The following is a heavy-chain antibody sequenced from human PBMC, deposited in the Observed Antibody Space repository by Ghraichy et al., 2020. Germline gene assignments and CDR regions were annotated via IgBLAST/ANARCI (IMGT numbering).Heavy chain of an antibody. CDR3: ARAVIDYYYGMDV. Sequence: SQTLSITCTVSGGSVSSGRYYWSWIRQPPGKGLEWIGYIYYSGSTNYNPSLKSRVTISVDTSKNQFSLKLSSVTAADTAVYYCARAVIDYYYGMDVWGQGTTVTVSS. CDR2: IYYSGST. D-gene: IGHD2/OR15-2a*01. V-gene: IGHV4-61*01. J-gene: IGHJ6*02. CDR1: GGSVSSGRYY.